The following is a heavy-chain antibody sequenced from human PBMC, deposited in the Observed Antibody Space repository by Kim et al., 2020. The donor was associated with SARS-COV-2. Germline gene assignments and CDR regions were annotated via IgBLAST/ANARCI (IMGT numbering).Heavy chain of an antibody. J-gene: IGHJ5*02. CDR3: ARGIEDIVVVPAARNWFDP. Sequence: SETLSLTCAVYGGSFSGYYWSWIRQPPGKGLEWIGEINHSGSTNYNPSLKSRVTISVDTSKNQFSLKLSSVTAADTAVYYCARGIEDIVVVPAARNWFDPWGQGTLVTVSS. CDR2: INHSGST. CDR1: GGSFSGYY. D-gene: IGHD2-2*01. V-gene: IGHV4-34*01.